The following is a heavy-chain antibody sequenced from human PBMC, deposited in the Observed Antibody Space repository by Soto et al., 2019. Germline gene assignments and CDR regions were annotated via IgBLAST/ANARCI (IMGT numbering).Heavy chain of an antibody. CDR1: GYTFTSYY. V-gene: IGHV1-46*01. Sequence: ASVKVSCKASGYTFTSYYMHWVRQAPGQGLEWMGIINPSGGSTSYAQKFQGRVTMTRDTSTSTVYMELSSLRSEDTAVYYCARDRPITTFGVVNPDYYYYYGMDVWGQGTTVTVSS. D-gene: IGHD3-3*01. CDR2: INPSGGST. CDR3: ARDRPITTFGVVNPDYYYYYGMDV. J-gene: IGHJ6*02.